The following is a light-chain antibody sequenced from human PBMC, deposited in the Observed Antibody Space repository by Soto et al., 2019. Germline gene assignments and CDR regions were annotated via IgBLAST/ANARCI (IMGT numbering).Light chain of an antibody. Sequence: DIVLTQSPYTLSLSPGERATLSCRASQSVSSNYLAWYQQKPGQAPRLLIYGASTRATGIPDRFSGSGSGTDFTLTISRLEPEDFAVYYCQQHGSSSYTFGQGTRLEIK. CDR2: GAS. J-gene: IGKJ2*01. V-gene: IGKV3-20*01. CDR1: QSVSSNY. CDR3: QQHGSSSYT.